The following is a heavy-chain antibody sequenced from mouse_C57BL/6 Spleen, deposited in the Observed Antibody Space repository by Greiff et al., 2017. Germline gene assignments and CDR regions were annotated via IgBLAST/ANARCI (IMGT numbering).Heavy chain of an antibody. CDR3: ARYLYGNYESAFDY. CDR2: LYIGNGYT. V-gene: IGHV1-58*01. Sequence: EVQLVESGAELVRPGSSVKMSCKTSGYTFTSYGINWVKQRPGQGLEWIGYLYIGNGYTEYNEKFKGKATMTSDKSASTAYMLLSSLTSEDSAVYFCARYLYGNYESAFDYWGQGTTLTVSS. J-gene: IGHJ2*01. D-gene: IGHD2-1*01. CDR1: GYTFTSYG.